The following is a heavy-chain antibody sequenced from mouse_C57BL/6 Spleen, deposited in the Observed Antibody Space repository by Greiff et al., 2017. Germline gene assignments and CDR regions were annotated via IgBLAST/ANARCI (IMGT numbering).Heavy chain of an antibody. D-gene: IGHD3-2*02. J-gene: IGHJ3*01. V-gene: IGHV1-81*01. CDR1: GYTFTSYG. Sequence: QVQLQQSGAELARPGASVKLSCKASGYTFTSYGISWVKQRTGQGLEWIGEIYPRRGNTYYNEKFKGKATLTAYKSSSTAYMELRSLTSDDSAVYFCALVSLDSSGPRFAYWGQGTLVTVSA. CDR3: ALVSLDSSGPRFAY. CDR2: IYPRRGNT.